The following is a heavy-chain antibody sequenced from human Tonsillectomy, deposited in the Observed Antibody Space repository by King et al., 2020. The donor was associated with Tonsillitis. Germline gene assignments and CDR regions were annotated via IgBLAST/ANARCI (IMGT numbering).Heavy chain of an antibody. J-gene: IGHJ4*02. CDR3: ARFRYSSGWYQVDY. V-gene: IGHV2-70*15. Sequence: VTLKESGPALVKPTQTLTLTCTFSGFSLSTSGMCVSWIRQPPGKALEWLARIDWDDDKYYSTSLKTRLTISKDTSKNQVVLTMTNMEPVDTATYYCARFRYSSGWYQVDYWGQGTLVTVSS. CDR1: GFSLSTSGMC. CDR2: IDWDDDK. D-gene: IGHD6-19*01.